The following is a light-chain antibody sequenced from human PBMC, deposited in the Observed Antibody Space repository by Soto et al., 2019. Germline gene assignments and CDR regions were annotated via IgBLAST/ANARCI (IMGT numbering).Light chain of an antibody. J-gene: IGKJ2*01. V-gene: IGKV1-39*01. CDR1: QSISNY. Sequence: DIQMTRSPSSLSASVGDRVTIACRASQSISNYLNWYQQKPGKAPELLIYAASSLQSGVPSRFSGSGSGTDFSLTISSLQPEDFATYYCQQSYSTLMYTFGQGTKLEIK. CDR2: AAS. CDR3: QQSYSTLMYT.